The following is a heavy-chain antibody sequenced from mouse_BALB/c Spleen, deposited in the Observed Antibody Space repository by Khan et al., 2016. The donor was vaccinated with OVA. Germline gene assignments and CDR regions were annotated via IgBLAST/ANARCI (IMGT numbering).Heavy chain of an antibody. CDR1: GYTFINYW. CDR2: INPSTGYT. D-gene: IGHD1-1*01. V-gene: IGHV1-7*01. J-gene: IGHJ2*01. CDR3: ARGGLRWDFDY. Sequence: QVQLQQSRAELAKPGASVKMSCKASGYTFINYWILWVKQRPGQGLEWIGYINPSTGYTEYNQNFKDKATLTADKSSSTAYMQLSSLTSEDSAVYYCARGGLRWDFDYWGQGTTLTVSS.